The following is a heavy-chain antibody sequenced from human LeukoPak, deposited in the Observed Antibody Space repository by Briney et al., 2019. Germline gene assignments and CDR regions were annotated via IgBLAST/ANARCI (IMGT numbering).Heavy chain of an antibody. CDR3: AREPPATGYYDY. CDR2: MNPSGDGT. J-gene: IGHJ4*02. CDR1: GYSLTSYF. Sequence: ASVKVSCKASGYSLTSYFMHWVRQAPRQWLEWVGVMNPSGDGTSYTQKFQGRVTITRDMSTSTVFMELTSLSSEDTAVYFCAREPPATGYYDYWGQGTLVTVSS. D-gene: IGHD3-9*01. V-gene: IGHV1-46*01.